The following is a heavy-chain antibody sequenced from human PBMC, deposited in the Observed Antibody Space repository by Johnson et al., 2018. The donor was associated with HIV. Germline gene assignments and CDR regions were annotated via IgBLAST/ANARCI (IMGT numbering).Heavy chain of an antibody. CDR3: GKPPSMGADAFDI. V-gene: IGHV3-23*04. CDR2: ISGSGGST. J-gene: IGHJ3*02. D-gene: IGHD3-16*01. Sequence: EKLVESGGGLVQPGGSLRVSCAASGFTFSSYAMSWVRQAPGKGLEWVSAISGSGGSTYYADSVQGRFTISRDNSKNTLYLQMNSLRAEDTAVYYCGKPPSMGADAFDIWGQGTMVTVS. CDR1: GFTFSSYA.